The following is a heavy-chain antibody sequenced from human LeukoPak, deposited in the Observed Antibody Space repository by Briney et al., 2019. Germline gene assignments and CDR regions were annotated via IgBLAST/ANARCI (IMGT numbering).Heavy chain of an antibody. CDR3: AGHHPRNTVDF. CDR2: ISDIGSI. CDR1: GGSISSYY. V-gene: IGHV4-59*08. J-gene: IGHJ4*02. D-gene: IGHD2-8*02. Sequence: SETLSLTCTVSGGSISSYYWSWIRQPPGRGLEWIAYISDIGSINYNPPLKSRVTISLDTSKNQFSLKLNSVTAADTAVYYCAGHHPRNTVDFWGQGTLVTVSS.